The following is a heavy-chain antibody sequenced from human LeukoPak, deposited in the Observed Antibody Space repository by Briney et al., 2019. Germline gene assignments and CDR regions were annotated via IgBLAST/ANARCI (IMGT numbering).Heavy chain of an antibody. V-gene: IGHV3-30-3*01. CDR3: ARVQYRIAAAGPGGY. Sequence: QPGRSLRLSCAASGFTFSSYAMHWVRQAPGKGLEWVAVISYDGSNKYYADSVKGRFTISRDNSKNTLYLQMNSLRAEDTAVYYCARVQYRIAAAGPGGYWGQGTLVTVSS. CDR2: ISYDGSNK. J-gene: IGHJ4*02. D-gene: IGHD6-13*01. CDR1: GFTFSSYA.